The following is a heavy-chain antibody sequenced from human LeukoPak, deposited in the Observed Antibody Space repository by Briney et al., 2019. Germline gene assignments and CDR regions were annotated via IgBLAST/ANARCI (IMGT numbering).Heavy chain of an antibody. CDR3: ASGPTTKFES. CDR2: IYHSGST. D-gene: IGHD1-7*01. Sequence: SETLSLTCTVFSGYISSSGYYWSWIRQPPGKGLECIGYIYHSGSTYYNPSLKSRATISVDRSKNQFSLELNSLTAADTAVYYCASGPTTKFESWGQGTLVTVSS. J-gene: IGHJ5*01. CDR1: SGYISSSGYY. V-gene: IGHV4-30-2*01.